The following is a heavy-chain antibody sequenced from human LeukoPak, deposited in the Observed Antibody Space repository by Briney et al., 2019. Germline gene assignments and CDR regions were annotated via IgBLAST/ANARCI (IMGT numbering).Heavy chain of an antibody. Sequence: SETLSLTCTVSGGSISSYYWSWIRQPPGKGLEWIWYIYYSGSTNYNPSLKSRVTISVDTSKNQFSLKLSSVTAADTAVYYCARDRYYDILTGYRTLDYWGQGTLVTVSS. D-gene: IGHD3-9*01. CDR1: GGSISSYY. CDR3: ARDRYYDILTGYRTLDY. CDR2: IYYSGST. V-gene: IGHV4-59*01. J-gene: IGHJ4*02.